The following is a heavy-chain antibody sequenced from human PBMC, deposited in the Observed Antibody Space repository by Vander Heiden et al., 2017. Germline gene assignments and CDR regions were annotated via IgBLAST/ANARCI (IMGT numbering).Heavy chain of an antibody. CDR1: GGTFSTYP. J-gene: IGHJ2*01. CDR3: ARAPVSGRSHWNFDL. Sequence: QMQLMQSGAEVKRPGSSVKVSCQASGGTFSTYPITWVRQAPGQGLEWMGGINPVFGTTDYAQKFQDRLTITADASTSSAYMELTSLKSDDTAVYYCARAPVSGRSHWNFDLWGRGTHGTVS. CDR2: INPVFGTT. V-gene: IGHV1-69*01. D-gene: IGHD6-19*01.